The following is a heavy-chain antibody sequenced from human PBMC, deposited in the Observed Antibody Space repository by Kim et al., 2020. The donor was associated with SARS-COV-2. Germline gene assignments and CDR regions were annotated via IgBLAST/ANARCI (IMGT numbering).Heavy chain of an antibody. Sequence: GGSLRLSCAASGFTVSSNYMSWVRQAPGKGLEWVSVIYSGGSTYYADSVKGRFTISRDNSKNTLYLQMNSLRAADTAVYYCARDGRFGTSDVFDIWGQGTMVTVSS. CDR3: ARDGRFGTSDVFDI. D-gene: IGHD3-10*01. V-gene: IGHV3-53*01. CDR2: IYSGGST. J-gene: IGHJ3*02. CDR1: GFTVSSNY.